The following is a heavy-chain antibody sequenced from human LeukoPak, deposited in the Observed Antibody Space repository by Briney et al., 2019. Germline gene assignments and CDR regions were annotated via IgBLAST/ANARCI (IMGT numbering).Heavy chain of an antibody. CDR1: GFTFSSYA. J-gene: IGHJ4*02. CDR2: ISYDGSNK. Sequence: PGRSLRLSCAASGFTFSSYAMHWVRQAPGKGLEWVAVISYDGSNKYYADSVKGRFTISRDNAKNSLYLQMNSLRAEDTAVYYCARAGGAIRRGPHDYWGQGTLVTVSS. CDR3: ARAGGAIRRGPHDY. V-gene: IGHV3-30-3*01. D-gene: IGHD2-21*01.